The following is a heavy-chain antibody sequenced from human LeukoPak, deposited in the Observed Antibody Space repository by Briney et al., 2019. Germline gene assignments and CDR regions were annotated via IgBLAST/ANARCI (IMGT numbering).Heavy chain of an antibody. CDR2: ISYDGSNK. CDR3: ARGATLLDY. Sequence: QSGGSLRLSCAASGFTFSSYATHWVRQAPGKGLEWVAVISYDGSNKYYADSVKGRFTISRDNSKNTLYLQMNSLRAEDTAAYYCARGATLLDYWGQGTLVTVSS. CDR1: GFTFSSYA. V-gene: IGHV3-30*01. J-gene: IGHJ4*02. D-gene: IGHD1-26*01.